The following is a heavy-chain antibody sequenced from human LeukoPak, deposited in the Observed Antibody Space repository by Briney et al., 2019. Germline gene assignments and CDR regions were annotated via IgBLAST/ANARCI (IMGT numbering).Heavy chain of an antibody. Sequence: SETLSLTCTVSGGSVSRYHWSWIRQPPEKGLEWIGYITTSGGTNYNPSLNSRVTISVDTSKNQFSLKLSSVTAADTAVYYCARRSSGDSGALKYNYYYMDLWGKGTTVTVSS. J-gene: IGHJ6*03. D-gene: IGHD6-25*01. CDR2: ITTSGGT. V-gene: IGHV4-4*09. CDR3: ARRSSGDSGALKYNYYYMDL. CDR1: GGSVSRYH.